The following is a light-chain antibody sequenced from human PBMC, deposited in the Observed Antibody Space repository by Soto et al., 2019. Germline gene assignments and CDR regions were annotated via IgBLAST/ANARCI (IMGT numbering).Light chain of an antibody. CDR3: AAWDDRLSGPV. CDR1: SSNIGSNY. V-gene: IGLV1-47*02. CDR2: TNN. J-gene: IGLJ2*01. Sequence: QSVLTQPPSASGTPGQRVTISCSGSSSNIGSNYIYWYQQIPGTAPTIVIYTNNQRPSGVPDRFSGSKSGTSASLAIRGLRSEDEAVYYCAAWDDRLSGPVFGGGTKVTVL.